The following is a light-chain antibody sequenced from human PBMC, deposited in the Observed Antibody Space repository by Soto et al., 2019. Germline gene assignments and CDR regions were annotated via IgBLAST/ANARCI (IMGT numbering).Light chain of an antibody. CDR1: QSVSSDY. V-gene: IGKV3-20*01. J-gene: IGKJ1*01. Sequence: EIVLTQSPGTLSLSPGERGTLSCRASQSVSSDYLAWYQQKPGQAPRLLIYGASSRATGIPDRFSGSGSGADFTLTISRLEPEDFAVYYCQQYGSSPGTFGQGTKVEIK. CDR3: QQYGSSPGT. CDR2: GAS.